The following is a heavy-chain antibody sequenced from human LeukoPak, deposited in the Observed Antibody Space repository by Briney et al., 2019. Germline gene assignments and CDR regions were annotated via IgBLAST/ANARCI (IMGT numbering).Heavy chain of an antibody. V-gene: IGHV3-7*03. D-gene: IGHD3-10*01. CDR3: AKEGDYYGSGSYRDGFDI. CDR1: GFTFSSYW. J-gene: IGHJ3*02. CDR2: IKKDGSEK. Sequence: GGSLRLSCAASGFTFSSYWMSWVRQAPGKGLEWVANIKKDGSEKYYVDSVKGRFTISRDNAKNSLYLQMNSLRAEDTAVYYCAKEGDYYGSGSYRDGFDIWGQGTRATVSS.